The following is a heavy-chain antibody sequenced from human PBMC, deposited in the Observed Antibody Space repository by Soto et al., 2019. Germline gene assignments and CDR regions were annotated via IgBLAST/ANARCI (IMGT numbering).Heavy chain of an antibody. V-gene: IGHV1-69*01. Sequence: QVQLVQSGAEVKKPGSSVKVSCKASGGTFSSYAISWVRQAPGQGLEWMGGIIPIFGTANYAQKFQGRVTITADESTSTAYMELSSLRSEDTAVYYCARDRYTYYYGSGSLYYFAYWGQGALVTVSS. J-gene: IGHJ4*02. CDR3: ARDRYTYYYGSGSLYYFAY. D-gene: IGHD3-10*01. CDR2: IIPIFGTA. CDR1: GGTFSSYA.